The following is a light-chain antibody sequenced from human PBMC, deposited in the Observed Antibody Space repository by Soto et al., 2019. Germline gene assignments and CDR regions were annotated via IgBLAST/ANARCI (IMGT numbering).Light chain of an antibody. J-gene: IGLJ1*01. V-gene: IGLV2-23*01. Sequence: QSVLTQPASVSGSPGQSITISCTGTSCDVGSYNFVSWYQQHPGKAPKLMIYEANKRPSGVSNHFSGSKSGNTASLTISGLQAEDEADYYCCSYAGSNNYVFGTGTKVTVL. CDR1: SCDVGSYNF. CDR3: CSYAGSNNYV. CDR2: EAN.